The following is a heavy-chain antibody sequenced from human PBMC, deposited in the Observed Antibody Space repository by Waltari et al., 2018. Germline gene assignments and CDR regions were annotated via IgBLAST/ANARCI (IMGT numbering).Heavy chain of an antibody. CDR3: ARAVSRPYYYYYMDV. J-gene: IGHJ6*03. D-gene: IGHD1-1*01. CDR2: SYHSGST. Sequence: QLQLQESGSGLVMPSQTLSLTCAVSGGSISSGGYSWSWTRQPPRTGLERLGYSYHSGSTYYNPSIKSRVTISVDRSKNQFSLKLSSVTAADTAVYYCARAVSRPYYYYYMDVWGKGTTVTISS. CDR1: GGSISSGGYS. V-gene: IGHV4-30-2*01.